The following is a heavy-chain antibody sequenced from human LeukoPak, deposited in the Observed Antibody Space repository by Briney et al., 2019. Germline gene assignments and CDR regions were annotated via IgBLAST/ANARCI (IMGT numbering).Heavy chain of an antibody. Sequence: PSETLSLTCRVFGGSVLNHYWSWLRQSPGKGLEWIGRIYTSGSTNYNPSLKSRVTISVDTSKNQFSLNLTPVTAADTAVYYCARVGVDYSGNVLKYFFDYWGQGTLVTVSS. J-gene: IGHJ4*02. CDR1: GGSVLNHY. V-gene: IGHV4-4*07. D-gene: IGHD4-23*01. CDR3: ARVGVDYSGNVLKYFFDY. CDR2: IYTSGST.